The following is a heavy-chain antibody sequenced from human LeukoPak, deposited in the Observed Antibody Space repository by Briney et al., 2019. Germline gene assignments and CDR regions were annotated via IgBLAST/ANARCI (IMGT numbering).Heavy chain of an antibody. J-gene: IGHJ6*02. CDR1: GFTFSSYG. V-gene: IGHV3-74*01. CDR2: INNDGSST. CDR3: ARGRYYGMDV. Sequence: PGGSLRLSCAASGFTFSSYGMHWVRQAPGKGLVWVSRINNDGSSTAYADSVKGRFTISRDNAKNTLFLQMNSLRAEDTAVYYCARGRYYGMDVWGQGTTVTVSS.